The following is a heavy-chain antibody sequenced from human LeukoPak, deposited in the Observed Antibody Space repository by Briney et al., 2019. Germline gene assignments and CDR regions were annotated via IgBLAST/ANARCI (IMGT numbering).Heavy chain of an antibody. Sequence: PGGSLRLSCAASGFTFSDYYMSWIRQAPGKGLEWVSYISSSGSTIYYADSVKGRFTISRDNAKNSLYLQMNSLRAEDTAVYCCARGDVDTAMVTRRSRIWFGESPYGMDVWGQGTTVTVSS. V-gene: IGHV3-11*01. J-gene: IGHJ6*02. D-gene: IGHD5-18*01. CDR2: ISSSGSTI. CDR3: ARGDVDTAMVTRRSRIWFGESPYGMDV. CDR1: GFTFSDYY.